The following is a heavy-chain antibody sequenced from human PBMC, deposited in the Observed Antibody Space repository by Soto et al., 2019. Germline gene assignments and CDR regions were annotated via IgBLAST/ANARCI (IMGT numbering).Heavy chain of an antibody. D-gene: IGHD3-16*02. CDR1: GGSISNYY. Sequence: SETLSLTCTVSGGSISNYYWSWIRQPPGKGLEWIGFIYYSGSSKYNPSLKSRVTISIDTSKNQFSLKLSSVTAADTAVYYCARDPAPFCDYVWGSYQGWLDPWGQGTLVTVSS. CDR3: ARDPAPFCDYVWGSYQGWLDP. CDR2: IYYSGSS. J-gene: IGHJ5*02. V-gene: IGHV4-59*01.